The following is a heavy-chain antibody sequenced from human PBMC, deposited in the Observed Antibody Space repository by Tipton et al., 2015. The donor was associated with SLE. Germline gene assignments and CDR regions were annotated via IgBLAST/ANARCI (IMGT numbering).Heavy chain of an antibody. CDR1: GFTFSSYA. CDR3: AKKWSFIAATGVDY. D-gene: IGHD6-13*01. V-gene: IGHV3-23*01. CDR2: ISGSGGST. Sequence: GSLRLSCAASGFTFSSYAMSWVRQAPGKGLEWVSAISGSGGSTYYADSVKGRLTISRDNSKNTLYLQMNSLRAEDTAVYYCAKKWSFIAATGVDYWGQGTLVTVSP. J-gene: IGHJ4*02.